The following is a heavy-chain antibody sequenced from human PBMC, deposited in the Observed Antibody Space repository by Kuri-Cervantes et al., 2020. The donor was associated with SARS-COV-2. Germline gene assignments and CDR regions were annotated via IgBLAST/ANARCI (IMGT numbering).Heavy chain of an antibody. CDR2: ISGSGGST. J-gene: IGHJ3*02. D-gene: IGHD3-16*01. V-gene: IGHV3-23*01. CDR3: AKVSLPGGLRLPNDAFDI. Sequence: GGSLRLSCVASGFTFPNYGMSWVRQAPGKGLEWVSAISGSGGSTYYADSVKGRFTISRDNSKNTLYLQMNSLRAEDTAVYYCAKVSLPGGLRLPNDAFDIWGQGTMVTVSS. CDR1: GFTFPNYG.